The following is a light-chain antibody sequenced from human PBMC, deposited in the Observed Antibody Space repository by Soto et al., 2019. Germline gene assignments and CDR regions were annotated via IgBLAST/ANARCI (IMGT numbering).Light chain of an antibody. CDR2: KAS. Sequence: DIQLTQSPVSLSASVGERVTITCRASQSISSWLAWYQQKSGKAPNLLIYKASNLQTGVPSRFSGSVSGTEFTLTISGLQTEDFATYYCQHYHSYPWTFGQGTKVEI. CDR3: QHYHSYPWT. J-gene: IGKJ1*01. V-gene: IGKV1-5*03. CDR1: QSISSW.